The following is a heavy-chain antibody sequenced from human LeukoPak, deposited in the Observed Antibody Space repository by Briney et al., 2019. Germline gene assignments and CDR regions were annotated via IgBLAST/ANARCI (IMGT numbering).Heavy chain of an antibody. CDR3: ARLSRADIVVVPAAQPLYYMDV. V-gene: IGHV4-39*01. J-gene: IGHJ6*03. D-gene: IGHD2-2*01. Sequence: TSETLSLTCTVSGGSISSSSYYWGWIRQPPGKGLEWIGSIYYSGSTFYNPSLKSRVTISVDTSKNQFSLKLSSVTAADTAVYYCARLSRADIVVVPAAQPLYYMDVWGKGTTVTVSS. CDR1: GGSISSSSYY. CDR2: IYYSGST.